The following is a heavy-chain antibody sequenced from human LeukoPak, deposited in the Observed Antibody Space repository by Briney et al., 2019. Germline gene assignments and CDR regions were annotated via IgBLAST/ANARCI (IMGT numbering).Heavy chain of an antibody. D-gene: IGHD1-1*01. CDR2: TSSDGNIK. J-gene: IGHJ4*02. Sequence: GGSQRLSCAAPGFTFSSYAMHWVRQAPGKGLEWVAVTSSDGNIKYYADSVKGRFTISRDNSKNTLYLQMNSLRGEDTGVYYCARDPVPATARHFDYWGQGTLVTVSS. CDR1: GFTFSSYA. V-gene: IGHV3-30-3*01. CDR3: ARDPVPATARHFDY.